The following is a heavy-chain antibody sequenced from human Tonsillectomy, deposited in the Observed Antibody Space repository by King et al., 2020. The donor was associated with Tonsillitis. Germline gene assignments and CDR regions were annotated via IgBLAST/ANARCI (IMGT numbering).Heavy chain of an antibody. Sequence: QLQESGPGLVKPSETLSLTCTVSGYSISSGYYWGWIRQPPGKGLEWIGNIYHSGSTYYNPSLKSRVTISVDTSKNQFSLKLNSVTAADTAVYYCARESLWFGAADGMDVWGQGTTVTVSS. D-gene: IGHD3-10*01. V-gene: IGHV4-38-2*02. CDR2: IYHSGST. CDR1: GYSISSGYY. CDR3: ARESLWFGAADGMDV. J-gene: IGHJ6*02.